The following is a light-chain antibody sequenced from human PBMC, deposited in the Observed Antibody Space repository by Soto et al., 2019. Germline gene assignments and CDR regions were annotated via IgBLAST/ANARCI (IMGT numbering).Light chain of an antibody. CDR3: QQYNNWPRT. CDR1: QNVADT. J-gene: IGKJ1*01. V-gene: IGKV3-15*01. Sequence: ETVLTQSPATRSVSAGERATLSWRASQNVADTLAWYQQTPRQAPRLLIYGASTRATGIPARFSGSGSGTEFTLTISSLQSEDFAVYYRQQYNNWPRTFGQGTTV. CDR2: GAS.